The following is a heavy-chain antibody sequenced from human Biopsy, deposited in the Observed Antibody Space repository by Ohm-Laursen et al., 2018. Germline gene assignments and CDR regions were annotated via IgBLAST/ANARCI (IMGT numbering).Heavy chain of an antibody. CDR1: GGSISSYY. J-gene: IGHJ2*01. V-gene: IGHV4-39*01. Sequence: SETLSLTCTVSGGSISSYYWGWIRQPPGKGLEWIGSISYTGSTHDNPSLTSRVTISVDTSKNQFSLRVPSVTAADTAVYYCARHAPSYSGSYWRYFDLWGRGTLVTVSS. D-gene: IGHD1-26*01. CDR3: ARHAPSYSGSYWRYFDL. CDR2: ISYTGST.